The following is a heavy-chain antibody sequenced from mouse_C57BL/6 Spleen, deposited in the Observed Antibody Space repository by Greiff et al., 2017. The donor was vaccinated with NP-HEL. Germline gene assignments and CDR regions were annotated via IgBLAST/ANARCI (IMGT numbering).Heavy chain of an antibody. CDR2: IYPGDGDT. CDR1: GYAFSSYW. CDR3: ARASASVYPYYFYY. V-gene: IGHV1-80*01. J-gene: IGHJ2*01. D-gene: IGHD6-2*01. Sequence: VKLQESGAELVKPGASVKISCKASGYAFSSYWMNWVKQRPGKGLEWIGQIYPGDGDTNYNGKFKGKATLTADKSSSTAYMQLSSLTSEDSAVYFCARASASVYPYYFYYWGQSTTLSVSS.